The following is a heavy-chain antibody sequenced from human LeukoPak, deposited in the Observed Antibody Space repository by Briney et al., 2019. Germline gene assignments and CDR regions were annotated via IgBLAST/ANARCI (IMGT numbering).Heavy chain of an antibody. CDR3: ARVYDSSGYYYLDY. Sequence: SETLSLTCTVSGGSIGSSRYSWGWIRQTPGKGLEWIGSIFYTGSTYYNPSLKSRITISQDTSKSQFSLKLRSVTAADTAVYYCARVYDSSGYYYLDYWGQGTLVTVSS. D-gene: IGHD3-22*01. J-gene: IGHJ4*02. CDR2: IFYTGST. CDR1: GGSIGSSRYS. V-gene: IGHV4-39*07.